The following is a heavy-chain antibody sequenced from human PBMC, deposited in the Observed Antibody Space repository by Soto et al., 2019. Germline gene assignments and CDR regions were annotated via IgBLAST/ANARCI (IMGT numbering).Heavy chain of an antibody. Sequence: QITLKESGPTLVKPTQTLTLTCTFSGFSLSTSGVGVGWIRQPPGKALEWLALIYWDDDKRYSPSLKSRLTITKDTPKNQVDLTMTNMDPVDTATYYCAHRTVEMATIREYYFDSWGQGTLVTVSS. CDR1: GFSLSTSGVG. CDR3: AHRTVEMATIREYYFDS. J-gene: IGHJ4*02. CDR2: IYWDDDK. D-gene: IGHD5-12*01. V-gene: IGHV2-5*02.